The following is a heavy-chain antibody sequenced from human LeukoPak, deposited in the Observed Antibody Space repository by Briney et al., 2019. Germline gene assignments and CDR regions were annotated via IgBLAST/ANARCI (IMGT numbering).Heavy chain of an antibody. D-gene: IGHD1-14*01. CDR3: ARGTALPEVDY. CDR2: FNHDGSEK. Sequence: GGSLRLPCAASGFPFSKSWMHRFRQAPGRLAWVANFNHDGSEKNYVGSVEGRFTITRDNTKKSLYLQMNSLGAEDTAVYCCARGTALPEVDYWGQGTLVRVSS. J-gene: IGHJ4*02. CDR1: GFPFSKSW. V-gene: IGHV3-7*01.